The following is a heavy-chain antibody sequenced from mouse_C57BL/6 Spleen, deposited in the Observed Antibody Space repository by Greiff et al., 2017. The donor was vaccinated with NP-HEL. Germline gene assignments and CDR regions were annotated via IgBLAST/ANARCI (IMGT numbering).Heavy chain of an antibody. Sequence: EVKLVESGGGLVQPGGSLSLSCAASGFTFTDYYMSWVRQPPGKALEWLGFIRNKANGYTTEYSASVKGRFTISRDNSQSILYLHMNALRAEDSATYYCASRTGARFAYWGQGTLVTVSA. CDR2: IRNKANGYTT. V-gene: IGHV7-3*01. J-gene: IGHJ3*01. CDR3: ASRTGARFAY. D-gene: IGHD4-1*01. CDR1: GFTFTDYY.